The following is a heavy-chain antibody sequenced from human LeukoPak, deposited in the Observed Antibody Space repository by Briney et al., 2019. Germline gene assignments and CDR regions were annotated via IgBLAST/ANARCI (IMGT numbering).Heavy chain of an antibody. J-gene: IGHJ2*01. Sequence: SGPTLMKTTQTLSLTCTFCGFSLSTTGVGVGWIRQTSGKALEWLSLIYLYDNKRYSPSLKSRLTITKDTSKNQVVLTMTNMDPVDTATYYCAHKGVAGLGYFDLWGRGALVTVSS. V-gene: IGHV2-5*01. CDR1: GFSLSTTGVG. CDR2: IYLYDNK. CDR3: AHKGVAGLGYFDL. D-gene: IGHD6-19*01.